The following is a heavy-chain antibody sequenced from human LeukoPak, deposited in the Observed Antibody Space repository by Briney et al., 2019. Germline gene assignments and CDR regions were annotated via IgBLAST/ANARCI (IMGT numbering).Heavy chain of an antibody. D-gene: IGHD3-3*01. CDR3: AKETVTSFGVMRGSDY. Sequence: PGGSLRLSCAASGFTFSSYAMHWVRQAPGKGLEWVAVISYDGSNKFYTDSVKGRFTISRDNSKNTLYLQMNSLRAEDTAVYYCAKETVTSFGVMRGSDYWGQGTLVTVSS. V-gene: IGHV3-30-3*01. J-gene: IGHJ4*02. CDR1: GFTFSSYA. CDR2: ISYDGSNK.